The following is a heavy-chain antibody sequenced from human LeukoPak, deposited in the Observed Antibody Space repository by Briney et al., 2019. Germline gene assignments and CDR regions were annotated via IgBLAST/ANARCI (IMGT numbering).Heavy chain of an antibody. CDR1: GFTFSSYE. Sequence: GGSLRLSCAASGFTFSSYEMNWVRQAPGKGLEWVSYISSSGSTIYYADSVKGRFTISRDNAKNSLYLQMNSLRAEDTAVYYCVPTWSGYYSGYFQHWGQGTLVTVSS. J-gene: IGHJ1*01. D-gene: IGHD3-3*01. CDR3: VPTWSGYYSGYFQH. V-gene: IGHV3-48*03. CDR2: ISSSGSTI.